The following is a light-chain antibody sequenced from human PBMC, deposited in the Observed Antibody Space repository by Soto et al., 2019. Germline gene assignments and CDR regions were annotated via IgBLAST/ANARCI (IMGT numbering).Light chain of an antibody. J-gene: IGLJ2*01. Sequence: QSVLTQPPSASGTPGQRVTISCSSSGSNIGSHAENWYQQRPGKAPKLLIDRHSQRPSGVPDRFSGSKSGTSASLAISGLQSDDEADYCCTAWDDRVKTVVIGGGTKLTV. V-gene: IGLV1-44*01. CDR1: GSNIGSHA. CDR3: TAWDDRVKTVV. CDR2: RHS.